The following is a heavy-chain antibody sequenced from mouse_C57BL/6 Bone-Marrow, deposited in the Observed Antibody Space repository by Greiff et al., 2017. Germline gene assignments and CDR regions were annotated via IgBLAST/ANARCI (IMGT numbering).Heavy chain of an antibody. D-gene: IGHD2-3*01. CDR1: GYTFTGYW. J-gene: IGHJ3*01. V-gene: IGHV1-9*01. CDR3: ARPHDGSCAY. CDR2: ILPGSGST. Sequence: QVQLKESGAELMKPGASVKLSCKATGYTFTGYWIEWVKQRPGHGLEWIGEILPGSGSTNYNEKFKGKATFSAYTSSNTAYMQLSSLTTEDSAIYYCARPHDGSCAYWGQGTLVTVSA.